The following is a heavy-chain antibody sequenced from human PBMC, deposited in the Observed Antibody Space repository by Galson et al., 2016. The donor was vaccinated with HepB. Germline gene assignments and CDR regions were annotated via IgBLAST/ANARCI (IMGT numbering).Heavy chain of an antibody. CDR3: TRELGAGYTTWFDT. J-gene: IGHJ5*02. D-gene: IGHD1-1*01. CDR2: INSRSSSI. Sequence: SLRLSCAASGFTFSRNSMNWVRQAPGKGLEWVSYINSRSSSIYYADSVKGRFTISGDNAQNSLYLQMNSLRDDDTAVYYCTRELGAGYTTWFDTWGQGTLVTVSS. V-gene: IGHV3-48*02. CDR1: GFTFSRNS.